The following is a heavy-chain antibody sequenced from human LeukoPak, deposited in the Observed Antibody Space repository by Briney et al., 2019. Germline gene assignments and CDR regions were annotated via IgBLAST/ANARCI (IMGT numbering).Heavy chain of an antibody. J-gene: IGHJ5*02. V-gene: IGHV4-39*07. Sequence: SETLSLTCTVSGGSISTSSYYWGWIRQPPGKGLQWIGSIYYNGSTYYNPSLKSRVTISVDTSKNQFSLKLSSVTAADTAVYYCARGCIDWLLPPVGNWFDPWGQGTLVTVSS. D-gene: IGHD3-9*01. CDR3: ARGCIDWLLPPVGNWFDP. CDR1: GGSISTSSYY. CDR2: IYYNGST.